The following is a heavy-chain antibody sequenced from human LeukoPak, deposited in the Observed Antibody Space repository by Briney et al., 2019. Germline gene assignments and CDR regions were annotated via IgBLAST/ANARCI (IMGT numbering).Heavy chain of an antibody. CDR3: ARDNSVRDEAWWFNP. V-gene: IGHV1-46*01. Sequence: GASVKVSCKAFGYTFTSNYMHWVRQAPGQGPEWMEVISPSGGSTTYAQKFQGRVTLTRDMSTSTDYLELSSLRSEDTAVYYCARDNSVRDEAWWFNPWGQGTLVIVSS. CDR2: ISPSGGST. D-gene: IGHD5-24*01. CDR1: GYTFTSNY. J-gene: IGHJ5*02.